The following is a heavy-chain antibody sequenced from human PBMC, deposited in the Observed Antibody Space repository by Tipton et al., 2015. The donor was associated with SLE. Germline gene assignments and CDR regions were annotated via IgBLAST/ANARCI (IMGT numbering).Heavy chain of an antibody. CDR1: GFTFNYYG. D-gene: IGHD6-6*01. Sequence: SLRLSCTASGFTFNYYGMHWVRQAPGKGLEWVAFIRFDGSEEYHADSVKGRFTISRDNSKNTVDLQMNSLRAEDTAVYYCAKEGGTSSYYYSGMDVWGQGTTVTVSS. V-gene: IGHV3-30*02. CDR3: AKEGGTSSYYYSGMDV. CDR2: IRFDGSEE. J-gene: IGHJ6*02.